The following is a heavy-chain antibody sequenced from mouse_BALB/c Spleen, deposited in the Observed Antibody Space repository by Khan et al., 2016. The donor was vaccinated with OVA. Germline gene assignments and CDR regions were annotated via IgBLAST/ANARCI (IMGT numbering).Heavy chain of an antibody. V-gene: IGHV1S34*01. J-gene: IGHJ4*01. CDR3: AREANTMDY. CDR2: ISCYNGAT. D-gene: IGHD6-1*01. Sequence: LVKTGASVKISCKASGYSFTGHYIHWVRESHDKSLEWIGYISCYNGATNYNQKFKDKATFTVDTSSSTAYMQFNRLTSVDSAVYYCAREANTMDYWGQGTSVTVSS. CDR1: GYSFTGHY.